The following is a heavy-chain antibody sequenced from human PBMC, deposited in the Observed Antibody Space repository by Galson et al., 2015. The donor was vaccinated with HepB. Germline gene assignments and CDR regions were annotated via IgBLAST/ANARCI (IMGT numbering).Heavy chain of an antibody. V-gene: IGHV3-21*01. Sequence: SLRLSCAASGFTFRSYIMHWVRQAPGKGLEWVSSITGGANYMNYADSVKGRFTISRDNARNSLFLQMNSLGADDTAVYYCARVRDGLALDAFDIWGQGTMVTVSS. J-gene: IGHJ3*02. D-gene: IGHD4-17*01. CDR1: GFTFRSYI. CDR2: ITGGANYM. CDR3: ARVRDGLALDAFDI.